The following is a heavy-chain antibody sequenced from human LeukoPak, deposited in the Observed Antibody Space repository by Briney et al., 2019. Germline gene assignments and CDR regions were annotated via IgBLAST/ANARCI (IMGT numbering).Heavy chain of an antibody. CDR1: GFAFDDYA. J-gene: IGHJ4*01. Sequence: GSLRLSCAASGFAFDDYAMHWVRQAPGKGLEWVSLISGDGGRTYYADSVKGRFTISRDNSKNSLDMQMNSLRTEDTALYYCAKDPRPRDYGDYEGYIDYRGQGTLVTVSS. D-gene: IGHD4-17*01. V-gene: IGHV3-43*02. CDR2: ISGDGGRT. CDR3: AKDPRPRDYGDYEGYIDY.